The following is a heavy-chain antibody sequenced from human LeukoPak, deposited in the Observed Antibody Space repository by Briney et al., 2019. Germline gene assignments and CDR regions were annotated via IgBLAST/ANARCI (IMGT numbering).Heavy chain of an antibody. CDR1: GYTRTELS. CDR2: FDPEDGET. V-gene: IGHV1-24*01. CDR3: ATGGRYCSSTSCYLGWFDP. Sequence: GASVKVSCKVSGYTRTELSMHWVRQAPGKGLEWMGGFDPEDGETIYAQKFQGRVTMTEDTSTDTAYMELSSLRSEDTAVYYCATGGRYCSSTSCYLGWFDPWGQGTLVTVSS. D-gene: IGHD2-2*01. J-gene: IGHJ5*02.